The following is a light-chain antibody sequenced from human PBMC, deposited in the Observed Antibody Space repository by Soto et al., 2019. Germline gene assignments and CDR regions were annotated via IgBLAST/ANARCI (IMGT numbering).Light chain of an antibody. J-gene: IGKJ1*01. V-gene: IGKV2-28*01. CDR1: QSLLQSNGYNY. Sequence: DIVMTQSPLSLPVTPGEPASISCSSSQSLLQSNGYNYLDWYLQKPGQSPQLLIYFGSYRASGVPDRLSRRESGTDFTLKIRRVEAEDVVVYYCMQSQPSPPTFGQGNKVEI. CDR3: MQSQPSPPT. CDR2: FGS.